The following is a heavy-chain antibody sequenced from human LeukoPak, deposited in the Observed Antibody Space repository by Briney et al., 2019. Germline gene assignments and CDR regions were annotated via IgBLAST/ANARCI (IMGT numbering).Heavy chain of an antibody. CDR1: GFTFSSYA. CDR2: ISGSGGST. CDR3: ARDGGLGYCSSTSCFVGYYMDV. D-gene: IGHD2-2*01. Sequence: GGSLRLSCAASGFTFSSYAMSWVRQAPGKGLEWVSAISGSGGSTYYADSVKGRFTISRDNSKNTQYLQMNSLRAEDTAVYYCARDGGLGYCSSTSCFVGYYMDVWGEGTTVTVSS. V-gene: IGHV3-23*01. J-gene: IGHJ6*03.